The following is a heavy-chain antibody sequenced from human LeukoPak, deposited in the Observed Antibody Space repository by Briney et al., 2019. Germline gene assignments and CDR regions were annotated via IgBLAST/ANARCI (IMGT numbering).Heavy chain of an antibody. V-gene: IGHV7-4-1*02. D-gene: IGHD5-18*01. CDR3: ARALGYRTTIDY. Sequence: RASVKLSCKASGYTFTSNAMNWVRQAPGQGLEWMGCINTNTGHPTYSLGLTGRFVFSLDTSVSTAYLQISSRKAEDTAVYYCARALGYRTTIDYWGQGTLVTVSS. J-gene: IGHJ4*02. CDR1: GYTFTSNA. CDR2: INTNTGHP.